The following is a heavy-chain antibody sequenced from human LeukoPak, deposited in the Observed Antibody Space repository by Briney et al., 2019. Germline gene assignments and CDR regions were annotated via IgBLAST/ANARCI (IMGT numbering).Heavy chain of an antibody. CDR2: IYHSGST. D-gene: IGHD2-2*01. CDR3: ARDCSSTSDVDAFDI. J-gene: IGHJ3*02. CDR1: GYSISSGYY. V-gene: IGHV4-38-2*02. Sequence: SETLSLTCTVSGYSISSGYYWGWIRQPPGKGLEWIGSIYHSGSTYYNPSLKSRVTISVDTSKNQFSLKLSSVTAADTAVYYCARDCSSTSDVDAFDIWGQGTMVTVSS.